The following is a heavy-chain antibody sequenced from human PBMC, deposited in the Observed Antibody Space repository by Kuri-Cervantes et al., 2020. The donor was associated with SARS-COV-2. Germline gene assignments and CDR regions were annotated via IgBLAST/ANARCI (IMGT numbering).Heavy chain of an antibody. V-gene: IGHV3-23*01. CDR3: AKTTMVQGVIISGWIDY. J-gene: IGHJ4*02. Sequence: GESLKISCAASGFAFSSYAMSWVRQAPGKGLESVSAISGSGGSTYYADSVKGRFTISRDNSKNTLYLQMNSLRAEDTAVYYCAKTTMVQGVIISGWIDYWGQGTLVTVSS. CDR2: ISGSGGST. CDR1: GFAFSSYA. D-gene: IGHD3-10*01.